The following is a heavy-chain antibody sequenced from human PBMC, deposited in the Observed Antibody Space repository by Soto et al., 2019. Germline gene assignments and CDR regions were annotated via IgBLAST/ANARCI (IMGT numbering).Heavy chain of an antibody. CDR2: IIPIFGTA. CDR1: GGTFSSYA. CDR3: AREANYGDSGLDP. J-gene: IGHJ5*02. Sequence: GASVKVSCKASGGTFSSYAISWVRQAPGQGLEWMGGIIPIFGTANYAQKFQGRVTITADESTSTAHMELSSLRSEDTAVYYVAREANYGDSGLDPWGQGTLVTVSS. V-gene: IGHV1-69*13. D-gene: IGHD4-17*01.